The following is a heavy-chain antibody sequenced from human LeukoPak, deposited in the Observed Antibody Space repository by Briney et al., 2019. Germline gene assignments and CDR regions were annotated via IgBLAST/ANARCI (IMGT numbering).Heavy chain of an antibody. D-gene: IGHD6-13*01. CDR1: GFTFNSYA. Sequence: GGSLRLSCAASGFTFNSYAMSWVRQAPGKGLEWVSTIRGSGGSTYYADSVKGRFTISRDNSKNTLYLQMNSLRAEDTAVYYCAKGFEGIAAAGTGWYFDYWGQGTLVTVSS. CDR2: IRGSGGST. V-gene: IGHV3-23*01. J-gene: IGHJ4*02. CDR3: AKGFEGIAAAGTGWYFDY.